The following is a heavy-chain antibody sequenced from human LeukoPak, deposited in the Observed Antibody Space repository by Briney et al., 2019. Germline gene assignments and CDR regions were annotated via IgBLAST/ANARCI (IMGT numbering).Heavy chain of an antibody. V-gene: IGHV3-23*01. CDR2: IFPSGGEI. CDR3: ATYRQVLLPFES. CDR1: GFTFSTFA. Sequence: GGSLRLACAASGFTFSTFAMIWVRQPPGKGLEWVSSIFPSGGEIHYADSVKGRFTIFRDNSKSTLTLQMNSLRAEDTAIYYCATYRQVLLPFESWGQGTLVTVSS. J-gene: IGHJ4*02. D-gene: IGHD2-8*02.